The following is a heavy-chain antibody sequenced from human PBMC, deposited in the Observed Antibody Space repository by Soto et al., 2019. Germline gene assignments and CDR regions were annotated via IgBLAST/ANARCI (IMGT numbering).Heavy chain of an antibody. D-gene: IGHD2-2*01. CDR1: GGTFNNYA. Sequence: QVQLVQSGAEVKRPGSSVKVSCKASGGTFNNYAINWVRQAPGQGLEWMGDISPMFGKANYAQKFQGRVKITADDSTATAYLELSSLRSDDTSLYYCAREVEVHTPVFGFWGHGSLVTVAS. J-gene: IGHJ4*01. CDR2: ISPMFGKA. V-gene: IGHV1-69*01. CDR3: AREVEVHTPVFGF.